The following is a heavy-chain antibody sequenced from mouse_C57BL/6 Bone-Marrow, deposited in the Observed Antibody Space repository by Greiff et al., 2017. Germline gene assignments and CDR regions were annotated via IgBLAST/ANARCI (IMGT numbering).Heavy chain of an antibody. J-gene: IGHJ3*01. CDR1: GFTFSSYA. CDR2: ISDGGSYT. D-gene: IGHD1-1*01. CDR3: ARDSTVPAWFAY. Sequence: EVMLVESGGGLVKPGGSLKLSCAASGFTFSSYAMSWVRQTPEKRLEWVATISDGGSYTYYPDNVKGRFTISRDNAKNNLYLQMSHLKSEDTAMYYCARDSTVPAWFAYWGQGTLVTVSA. V-gene: IGHV5-4*01.